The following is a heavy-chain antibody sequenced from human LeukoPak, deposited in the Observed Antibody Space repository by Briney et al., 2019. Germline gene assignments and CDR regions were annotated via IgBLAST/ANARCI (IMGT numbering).Heavy chain of an antibody. D-gene: IGHD3-9*01. CDR2: ISSGGTTI. V-gene: IGHV3-48*03. CDR1: GFTFSNFA. J-gene: IGHJ4*02. Sequence: GGSLRLSCEASGFTFSNFAMNWVRQAPGKGLEWISFISSGGTTISYAESVRGRFTISRDNARNSLFLQMNGLRVEDTAAYYCARDLMPYVDPEYFDHWGQGTLVTVSS. CDR3: ARDLMPYVDPEYFDH.